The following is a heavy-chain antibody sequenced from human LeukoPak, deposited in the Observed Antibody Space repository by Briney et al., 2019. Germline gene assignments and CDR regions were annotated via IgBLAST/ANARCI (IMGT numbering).Heavy chain of an antibody. D-gene: IGHD2-2*01. V-gene: IGHV4-59*08. CDR3: ARGPLYCSSTSCFPPELGSGRYFDY. CDR2: IYYSGST. J-gene: IGHJ4*02. Sequence: SETLSLTCTVSGGSISSYYWSWIRQPPGKGLEWIGYIYYSGSTNYNPSLKSRVTISVDTSKNQFSLKLSSVTAADTAVYYCARGPLYCSSTSCFPPELGSGRYFDYWGQGTLVTVSS. CDR1: GGSISSYY.